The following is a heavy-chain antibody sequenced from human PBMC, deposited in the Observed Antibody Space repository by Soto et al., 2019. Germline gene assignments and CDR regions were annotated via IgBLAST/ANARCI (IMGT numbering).Heavy chain of an antibody. CDR1: GGTFSSYA. J-gene: IGHJ5*02. V-gene: IGHV1-69*13. Sequence: AASVKVSCKASGGTFSSYAISWVRQAPGQGLEWMGGIIPIFGTANYAQKFQGRVTITADESTSTAYMELSSLRSEDTAVYYCARDVSYYYDSSGYYPPYDWFDPWGQGTLVTVSS. D-gene: IGHD3-22*01. CDR3: ARDVSYYYDSSGYYPPYDWFDP. CDR2: IIPIFGTA.